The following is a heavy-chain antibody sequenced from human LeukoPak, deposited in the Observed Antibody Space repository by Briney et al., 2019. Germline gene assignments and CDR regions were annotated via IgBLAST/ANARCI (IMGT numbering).Heavy chain of an antibody. V-gene: IGHV1-24*01. D-gene: IGHD2-2*01. CDR2: FDCEDGET. CDR1: GYTLTELS. CDR3: ATDRPYCSSTSCPYYYYYYGMDV. Sequence: ASVKVSCKVSGYTLTELSMHWVRQAPGKGLEWMGGFDCEDGETIYAQKFQGRVTMTEDTSTDTAYMELSSLRSEDTAVYYCATDRPYCSSTSCPYYYYYYGMDVWGQGTTVTVSS. J-gene: IGHJ6*02.